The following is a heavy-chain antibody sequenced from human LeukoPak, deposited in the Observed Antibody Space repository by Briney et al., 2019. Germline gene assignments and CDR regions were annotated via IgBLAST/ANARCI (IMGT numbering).Heavy chain of an antibody. CDR2: FYYSGST. V-gene: IGHV4-39*01. CDR3: ARGRRDGYNLEYFDK. J-gene: IGHJ4*02. Sequence: SETLSLTCTVSGGSITSSSEYWGWGRQPRGRGLQWIVRFYYSGSTYYNPSLKSRVTIYVDTSKNQFSLKLSSVTAADTAVYYCARGRRDGYNLEYFDKWGQGTLVTVSS. D-gene: IGHD5-24*01. CDR1: GGSITSSSEY.